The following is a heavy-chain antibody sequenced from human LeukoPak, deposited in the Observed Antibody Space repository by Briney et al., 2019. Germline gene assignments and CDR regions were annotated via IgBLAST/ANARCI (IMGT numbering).Heavy chain of an antibody. D-gene: IGHD3-16*01. V-gene: IGHV3-30*18. CDR3: AKDSLLGAYWYSDL. CDR1: GFTFSSYG. Sequence: GGSLRLSCAASGFTFSSYGMHWVRQAPGKGLEWVAVISYDGSNKYYADSVKGRFTISRDNSKNTLYLQMNSLRAEDTVVYYCAKDSLLGAYWYSDLWGRGTLVTVSS. J-gene: IGHJ2*01. CDR2: ISYDGSNK.